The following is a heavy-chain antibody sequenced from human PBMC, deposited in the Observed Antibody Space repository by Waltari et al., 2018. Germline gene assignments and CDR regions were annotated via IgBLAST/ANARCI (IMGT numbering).Heavy chain of an antibody. CDR3: ARGDLDVPWNY. J-gene: IGHJ4*02. D-gene: IGHD6-6*01. V-gene: IGHV4-34*01. CDR2: DKHGGST. Sequence: QVQLQQWGAGLLKPSETLSLTCVVYGGSFTGYYWSWIRQPPGGGLEWIGEDKHGGSTNNNPSRKSRVSRSVDTSKNQLALKLTSVTGADRAVDYCARGDLDVPWNYWGPGTLVTVSS. CDR1: GGSFTGYY.